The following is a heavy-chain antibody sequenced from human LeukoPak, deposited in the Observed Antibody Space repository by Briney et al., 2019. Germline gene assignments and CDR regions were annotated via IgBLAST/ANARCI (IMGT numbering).Heavy chain of an antibody. V-gene: IGHV3-30-3*01. CDR1: GFTFSTYT. J-gene: IGHJ4*02. CDR2: ISYDGNNR. Sequence: GGSLRLSCAASGFTFSTYTMHWVHQTPGKGLEWVAVISYDGNNRYYADSVKGRFTISRDNSKNTLYLQMNSLRAEDTAVYYCAKGTKPVMTIPDYWGQGILVTVSS. CDR3: AKGTKPVMTIPDY. D-gene: IGHD1/OR15-1a*01.